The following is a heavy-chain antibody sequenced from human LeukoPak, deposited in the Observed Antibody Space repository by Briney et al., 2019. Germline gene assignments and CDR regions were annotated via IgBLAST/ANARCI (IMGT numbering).Heavy chain of an antibody. J-gene: IGHJ6*03. CDR2: IRYDGSNK. CDR1: GFTFSSYG. D-gene: IGHD3-9*01. V-gene: IGHV3-30*02. CDR3: AKDATYYDILTGRETYYYYYMDV. Sequence: PGGSLRLSCAASGFTFSSYGMHWVRQAPGKGLEWVAFIRYDGSNKYYADSVKGRFTISRDNSKNTLYLQMNSLRAEDTAVYYCAKDATYYDILTGRETYYYYYMDVWGKGTTVTVSS.